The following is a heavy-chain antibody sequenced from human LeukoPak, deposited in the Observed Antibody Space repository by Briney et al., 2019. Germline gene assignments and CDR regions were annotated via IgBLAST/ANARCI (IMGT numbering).Heavy chain of an antibody. Sequence: ASVKVSCKASGYALTGYYLHWVRQAPGQGLEWMGWINPNTGATHSAQKFQGRITMTRDSSISTAYMDLSRLRSDDTAVYYCARDRVGSGWPRPYYFEVWGQGTLVTVSS. J-gene: IGHJ4*02. CDR3: ARDRVGSGWPRPYYFEV. CDR1: GYALTGYY. D-gene: IGHD6-19*01. V-gene: IGHV1-2*02. CDR2: INPNTGAT.